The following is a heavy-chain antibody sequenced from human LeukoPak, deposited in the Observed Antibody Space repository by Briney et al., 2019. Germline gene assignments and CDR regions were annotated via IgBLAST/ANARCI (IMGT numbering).Heavy chain of an antibody. Sequence: GGSLRLSCAASGFTFSSYSMNWVRQAPGKGLEWVSYISSSSTTIYYTDPVKGRFTISRDNAKNSRYLQMDSLRDEDTAVYYCARDFGRGELVGATLYYYYYGMDVWGQGTTVTVSS. CDR2: ISSSSTTI. V-gene: IGHV3-48*02. D-gene: IGHD1-26*01. CDR3: ARDFGRGELVGATLYYYYYGMDV. J-gene: IGHJ6*02. CDR1: GFTFSSYS.